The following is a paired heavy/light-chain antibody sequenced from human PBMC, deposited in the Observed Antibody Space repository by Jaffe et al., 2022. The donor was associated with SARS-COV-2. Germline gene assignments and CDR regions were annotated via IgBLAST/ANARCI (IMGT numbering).Light chain of an antibody. J-gene: IGKJ1*01. CDR2: GAS. CDR3: QQYGRSPGT. Sequence: EIVLTQSPGTLSLSPGERATLSCRASQSVSSSYLAWYQQKPGQAPRLLIYGASSRATGIPDRFSGSGSGADFTLTISRLEPEDFAVYYCQQYGRSPGTFGQGTKVEIK. CDR1: QSVSSSY. V-gene: IGKV3-20*01.
Heavy chain of an antibody. V-gene: IGHV3-23*01. D-gene: IGHD6-19*01. Sequence: EVQLLESGGGLVQPGGSLRLSCAASGFTFSSYAMSWVRQAPGKGLEWVSAISGSGSSTYSADSVKGRFSISRDNSKNTLHLQMNSLRVEDTAVYYCAKGEGWANRYYFDYWGQGSLVTVSS. CDR1: GFTFSSYA. CDR3: AKGEGWANRYYFDY. CDR2: ISGSGSST. J-gene: IGHJ4*02.